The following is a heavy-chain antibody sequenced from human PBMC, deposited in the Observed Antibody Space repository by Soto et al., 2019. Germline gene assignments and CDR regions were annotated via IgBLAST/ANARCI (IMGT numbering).Heavy chain of an antibody. CDR2: ISSSSSTI. CDR3: ARPGRGYSSSWFDP. D-gene: IGHD6-13*01. J-gene: IGHJ5*02. CDR1: GFTFSSYS. V-gene: IGHV3-48*01. Sequence: EVQLVESGGGLVQPGGSLRLSCAASGFTFSSYSMNWVRQAPGKGLEWVSYISSSSSTIYYADSVKGRFPISRDNAKNSLYLQMNSLRAEDTAVYYCARPGRGYSSSWFDPWGQGTLVTVSS.